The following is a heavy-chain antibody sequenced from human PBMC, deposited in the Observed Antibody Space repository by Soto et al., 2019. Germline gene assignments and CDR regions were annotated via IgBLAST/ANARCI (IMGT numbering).Heavy chain of an antibody. CDR1: SGAISSSNW. D-gene: IGHD3-3*01. V-gene: IGHV4-4*02. Sequence: QVQLQESRPGLVKPSGTLSLTCAVSSGAISSSNWWRWVRQPPAKVLEWIGEIYHRGSPNYHPSLKSRVTMSVDKSKNQVSMKLSSVTAADTAVYYCARERRFLEWLLGFDPWGKGTLVTVSS. CDR2: IYHRGSP. J-gene: IGHJ5*02. CDR3: ARERRFLEWLLGFDP.